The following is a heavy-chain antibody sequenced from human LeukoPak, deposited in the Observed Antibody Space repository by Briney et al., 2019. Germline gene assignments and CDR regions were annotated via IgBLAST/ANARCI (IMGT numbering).Heavy chain of an antibody. J-gene: IGHJ4*02. V-gene: IGHV4-59*08. D-gene: IGHD2-21*01. Sequence: SETLSLTCTISGGSISNYYWSWIRQPPGKGLEWIGYIYYSGSTNYNPSLKSRVTISVDTSEKQFSLRLDSVTAADTAVYYCARHQGAGYCSFDRWGQGSLVTVCS. CDR3: ARHQGAGYCSFDR. CDR1: GGSISNYY. CDR2: IYYSGST.